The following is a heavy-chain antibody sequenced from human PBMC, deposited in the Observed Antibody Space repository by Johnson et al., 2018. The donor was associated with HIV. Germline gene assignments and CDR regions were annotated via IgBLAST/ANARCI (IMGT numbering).Heavy chain of an antibody. J-gene: IGHJ3*02. CDR2: INWNGDNT. CDR3: ARRINYDSSGVYLGDAFDI. V-gene: IGHV3-20*04. D-gene: IGHD3-22*01. CDR1: GFTFDDYG. Sequence: EVQLVESGGGVVRPVGSLRLSCAASGFTFDDYGMNWVRQAPGKGLEWVSGINWNGDNTGYADSVKGRFTISRDNSKNTLYLQMNSLRVEDTAVYYCARRINYDSSGVYLGDAFDIWGQGTMVTVSS.